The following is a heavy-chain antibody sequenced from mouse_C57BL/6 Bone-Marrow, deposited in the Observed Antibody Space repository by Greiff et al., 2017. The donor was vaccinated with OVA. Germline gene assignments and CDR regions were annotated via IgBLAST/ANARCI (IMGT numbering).Heavy chain of an antibody. CDR3: ARGGDSTWFAY. D-gene: IGHD2-5*01. CDR1: GYSITSGYY. CDR2: ISYDGSN. V-gene: IGHV3-6*01. Sequence: EVQLQESGPGLVKPSQSLSLTCSVTGYSITSGYYWNWIRQFPGNKLEWMGYISYDGSNNYNPSLKNRISITRYTSKNQFFLKLNSVTTEDTATYYWARGGDSTWFAYWGQGTLVTVSA. J-gene: IGHJ3*01.